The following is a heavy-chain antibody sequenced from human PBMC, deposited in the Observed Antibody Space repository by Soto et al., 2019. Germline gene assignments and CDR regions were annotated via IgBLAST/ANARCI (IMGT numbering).Heavy chain of an antibody. CDR2: IHDSGSA. CDR1: GGSISSGGTF. J-gene: IGHJ4*02. CDR3: AGLGYCISCPRGGGFDD. Sequence: QVQLQESGPGLVKTSQTLSLTCSVSGGSISSGGTFWTWIRQHPGKGMEWIGYIHDSGSAYYNPSLNSRLTISVDTSTNQFSQMVSSVTAADSAVYYCAGLGYCISCPRGGGFDDWGQGTPVTVSS. D-gene: IGHD2-2*01. V-gene: IGHV4-31*03.